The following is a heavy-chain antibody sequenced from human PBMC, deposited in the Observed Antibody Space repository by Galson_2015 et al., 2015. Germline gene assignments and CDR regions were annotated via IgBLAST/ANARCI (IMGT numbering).Heavy chain of an antibody. Sequence: SLRLSCAASGFTFSSYWMSWVRQAPGKGLEWVANIKQDGSEKYYADSVKGRFTISRDNSKNTLYLQMNSLRAEDTAVCYCARDRPYCSSTSCEYGMDVWGQGTTVTVSS. V-gene: IGHV3-7*01. CDR2: IKQDGSEK. CDR3: ARDRPYCSSTSCEYGMDV. J-gene: IGHJ6*02. D-gene: IGHD2-2*01. CDR1: GFTFSSYW.